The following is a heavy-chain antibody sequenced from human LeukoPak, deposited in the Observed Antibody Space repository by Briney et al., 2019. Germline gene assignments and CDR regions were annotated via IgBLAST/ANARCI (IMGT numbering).Heavy chain of an antibody. CDR3: ARGGVELEVAGGYYYYYMDV. V-gene: IGHV4-61*02. D-gene: IGHD5-24*01. J-gene: IGHJ6*03. CDR1: GDSINSNNYY. Sequence: SETLSLTCTVSGDSINSNNYYWSWIRQPPGKGLEWIGRIYSSGRTNYNPSLKSRVTTSVDTSKNQFSLKLSSVTAADTAVYYCARGGVELEVAGGYYYYYMDVWGKGTTVTISS. CDR2: IYSSGRT.